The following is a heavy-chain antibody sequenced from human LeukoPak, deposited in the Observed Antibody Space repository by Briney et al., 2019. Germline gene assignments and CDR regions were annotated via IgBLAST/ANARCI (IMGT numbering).Heavy chain of an antibody. CDR1: GFIFSDHY. D-gene: IGHD3-10*01. J-gene: IGHJ4*02. V-gene: IGHV3-11*01. CDR2: INSDSTTL. CDR3: ARLRGLTDH. Sequence: GGSLRLSCAASGFIFSDHYMSWIRQAPGKGLEGVAYINSDSTTLYYADSVKGRFTVSRDNAKNSLYLHMNSLRVDDTAVYYCARLRGLTDHWGQGALVTVSS.